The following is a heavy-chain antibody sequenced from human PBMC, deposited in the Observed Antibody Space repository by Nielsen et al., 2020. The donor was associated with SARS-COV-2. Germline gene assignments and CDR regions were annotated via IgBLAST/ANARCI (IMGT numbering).Heavy chain of an antibody. Sequence: GSLRLSCAASGFRFTSYSMNWVRQAPGKGLEWVASITMSGAYMYYADSVRGRFTVSRDNAENSLYLQMNSLRDEDTAVYYCARDQDGGAATSNFYFDLWGRGTLVIVSS. CDR2: ITMSGAYM. J-gene: IGHJ2*01. CDR3: ARDQDGGAATSNFYFDL. D-gene: IGHD6-25*01. CDR1: GFRFTSYS. V-gene: IGHV3-21*06.